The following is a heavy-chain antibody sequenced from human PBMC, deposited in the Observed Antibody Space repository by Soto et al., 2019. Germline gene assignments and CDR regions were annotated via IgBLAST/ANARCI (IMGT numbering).Heavy chain of an antibody. J-gene: IGHJ4*02. CDR2: IIPIFGTA. Sequence: SVKVSCKASGGTFSSYAISWVRQAPGQGLEWMGGIIPIFGTANYAQKFQGRVTITADESTSTAYMELSGLRSEDTAVYYCATQALSPMVRGEFDYWGQGTLVTVSS. CDR3: ATQALSPMVRGEFDY. V-gene: IGHV1-69*13. CDR1: GGTFSSYA. D-gene: IGHD3-10*01.